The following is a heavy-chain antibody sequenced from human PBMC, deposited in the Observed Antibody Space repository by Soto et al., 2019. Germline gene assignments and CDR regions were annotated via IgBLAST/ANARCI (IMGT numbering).Heavy chain of an antibody. D-gene: IGHD6-13*01. CDR2: IIPILGIA. Sequence: QVQLVQSGAEVKKPGSSVKVSCKASGGTFSSYTISWVRQAPGQGLEWMGRIIPILGIANYAQKFQGRVTINADKSTSTAYLELSSLRSEDTAVYYCARHGSSWYGGWFDPWGQGTLVTVSS. CDR1: GGTFSSYT. CDR3: ARHGSSWYGGWFDP. J-gene: IGHJ5*02. V-gene: IGHV1-69*02.